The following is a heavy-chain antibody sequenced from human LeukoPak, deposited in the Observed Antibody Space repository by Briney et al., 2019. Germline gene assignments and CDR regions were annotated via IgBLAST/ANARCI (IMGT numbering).Heavy chain of an antibody. CDR2: IHRDDKT. Sequence: GGSLRLSCAASGFSFSSYIMNWVRRAPGKGLEWVSFIHRDDKTYYADSVKGRFTMSRDSSKNTLYLQMNSLGADDTAVYYCAREVISTPSYFDYWGQGILVTVSS. CDR3: AREVISTPSYFDY. CDR1: GFSFSSYI. J-gene: IGHJ4*02. V-gene: IGHV3-53*01. D-gene: IGHD2-2*01.